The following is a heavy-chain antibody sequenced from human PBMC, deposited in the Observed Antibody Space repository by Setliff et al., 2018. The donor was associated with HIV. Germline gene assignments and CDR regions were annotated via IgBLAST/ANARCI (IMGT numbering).Heavy chain of an antibody. V-gene: IGHV4-61*09. D-gene: IGHD3-10*01. J-gene: IGHJ4*02. CDR1: GYSINSGYY. Sequence: SETLSLTCTISGYSINSGYYWGWIRQPAGKGLEWIGHIHTSGSTKYNPSLKSRVTISADTSKNQFSLNLSSVTAAETAVYYCARVGYHGSGRYSFDYWGQGTQVTVSS. CDR2: IHTSGST. CDR3: ARVGYHGSGRYSFDY.